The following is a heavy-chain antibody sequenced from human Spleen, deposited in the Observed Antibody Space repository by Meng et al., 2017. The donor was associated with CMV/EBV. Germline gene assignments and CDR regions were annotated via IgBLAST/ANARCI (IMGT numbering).Heavy chain of an antibody. D-gene: IGHD2-2*01. CDR1: GGTFSSYA. CDR2: IIPILGIA. CDR3: ARGSGDIVVVPAAGYYYYGMDV. Sequence: SVKVSCKASGGTFSSYAISWVRQAPGQGLEWMGGIIPILGIANYAQKFQGRVTITADKSTSTAYMEPSSLRSEDTAVYYCARGSGDIVVVPAAGYYYYGMDVWGQGTTVTVSS. J-gene: IGHJ6*02. V-gene: IGHV1-69*10.